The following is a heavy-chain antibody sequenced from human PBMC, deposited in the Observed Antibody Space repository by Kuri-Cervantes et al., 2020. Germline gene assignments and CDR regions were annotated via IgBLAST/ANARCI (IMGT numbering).Heavy chain of an antibody. D-gene: IGHD1-26*01. CDR3: AIGPGYSGNGGLDY. CDR1: GFTFDDYA. Sequence: SLKISCAASGFTFDDYAMHWVRQAPGKGLEWVSGISWNSGSIGYADSVKGRFTISRDNAKNSLYLQMNSLRAEDTALYYCAIGPGYSGNGGLDYWGQGTLVTVSS. CDR2: ISWNSGSI. V-gene: IGHV3-9*01. J-gene: IGHJ4*02.